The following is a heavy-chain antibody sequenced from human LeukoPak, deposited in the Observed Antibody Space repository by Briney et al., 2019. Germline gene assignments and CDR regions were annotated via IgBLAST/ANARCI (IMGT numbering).Heavy chain of an antibody. Sequence: PGGSLRLSCAASGFTFSSYWMHWVRQAPGKGLVRVSRINSDGSSTSYADSVKGRFTISRDNAKNTLYLQMNSLRAEDTAVYYCARQQQLANWGQGTLVTVSS. V-gene: IGHV3-74*01. J-gene: IGHJ4*02. CDR1: GFTFSSYW. D-gene: IGHD6-13*01. CDR2: INSDGSST. CDR3: ARQQQLAN.